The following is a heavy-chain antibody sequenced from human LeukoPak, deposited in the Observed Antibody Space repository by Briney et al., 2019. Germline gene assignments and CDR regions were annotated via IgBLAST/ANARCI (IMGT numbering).Heavy chain of an antibody. CDR3: ATDGWELRVDAFDI. CDR2: IIPIFGTA. D-gene: IGHD1-26*01. Sequence: SVKVSCKASGGTFSSYAIGWVRQAPGQGLEWMGGIIPIFGTANYAQKFQGRVTITADESTSTAYMELRSLRSDDTAVYYCATDGWELRVDAFDIWGQGTMVTVSS. V-gene: IGHV1-69*13. CDR1: GGTFSSYA. J-gene: IGHJ3*02.